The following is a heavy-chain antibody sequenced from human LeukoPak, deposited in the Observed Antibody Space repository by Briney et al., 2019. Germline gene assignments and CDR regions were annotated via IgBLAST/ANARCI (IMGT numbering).Heavy chain of an antibody. CDR3: ARARWTSTVTTYYLDF. CDR1: GYIFTDYA. J-gene: IGHJ4*02. CDR2: INAGNGKT. V-gene: IGHV1-3*01. D-gene: IGHD4-17*01. Sequence: GASVKVSCKASGYIFTDYAIQWVRQAPGQGREGMGWINAGNGKTKYSQKFQGRVTITRDTSASTAYMELSGLRSDDTAVYYCARARWTSTVTTYYLDFWGQGTLVTVSS.